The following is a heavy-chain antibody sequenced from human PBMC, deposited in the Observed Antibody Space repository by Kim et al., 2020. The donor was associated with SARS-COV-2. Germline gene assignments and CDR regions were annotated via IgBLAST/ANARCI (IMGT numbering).Heavy chain of an antibody. CDR1: GFTFSSYA. Sequence: GGSLRLSCAASGFTFSSYAMSWVRQAPGKGLEWVSAISGSGGSTYYADSVKGRFTISRDNSKNTLYLQMNSLRAEDTAVYYCAILSYSSRRLRGFDYWGQGTLVTVSS. CDR3: AILSYSSRRLRGFDY. CDR2: ISGSGGST. V-gene: IGHV3-23*01. D-gene: IGHD6-13*01. J-gene: IGHJ4*02.